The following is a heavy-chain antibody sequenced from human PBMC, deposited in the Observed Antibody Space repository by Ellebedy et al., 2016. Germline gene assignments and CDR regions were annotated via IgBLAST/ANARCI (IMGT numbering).Heavy chain of an antibody. CDR3: AREATYYDILTGYSPQGWFDP. CDR1: GGSFSGYY. J-gene: IGHJ5*02. D-gene: IGHD3-9*01. Sequence: SETLSLXCAVYGGSFSGYYWSWIRQPPGKGLEWIGEINHSGSTNYNPSLKSRVTISVDRSKNQFSLKLSSVTAADTAVYYCAREATYYDILTGYSPQGWFDPWGQGTLVTVSS. V-gene: IGHV4-34*01. CDR2: INHSGST.